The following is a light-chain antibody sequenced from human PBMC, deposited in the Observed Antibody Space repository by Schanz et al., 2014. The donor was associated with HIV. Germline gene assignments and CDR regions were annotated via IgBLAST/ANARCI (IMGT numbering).Light chain of an antibody. CDR1: DTDIGGHDY. CDR3: SSYAATSNVL. J-gene: IGLJ3*02. Sequence: QSALTQPASVSGSPGQSITISCTGTDTDIGGHDYVSWYQQFPDRAPKLLIYEVSERPSGVPDRFSGSKSGNTASLTVSGLQADDEADYYCSSYAATSNVLFGGGTKVTV. CDR2: EVS. V-gene: IGLV2-8*01.